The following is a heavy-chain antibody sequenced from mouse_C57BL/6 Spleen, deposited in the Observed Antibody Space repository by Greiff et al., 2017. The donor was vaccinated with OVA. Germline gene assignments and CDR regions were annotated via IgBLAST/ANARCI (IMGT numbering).Heavy chain of an antibody. CDR2: IDPETGGT. J-gene: IGHJ4*01. CDR3: TRKGLRRAMDY. V-gene: IGHV1-15*01. CDR1: GYTFTDYE. D-gene: IGHD2-4*01. Sequence: VQLQQSGAELVRPGASVTLSCKASGYTFTDYEMHWVKQTPVHGLEWIGAIDPETGGTAYNKKFKGKAILTADKSSSTAYMQLRSLTSEDSAVYYCTRKGLRRAMDYWGQGTSVTVSS.